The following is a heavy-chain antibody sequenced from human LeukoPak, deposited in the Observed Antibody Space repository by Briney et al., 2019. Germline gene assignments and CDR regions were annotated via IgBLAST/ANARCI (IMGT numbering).Heavy chain of an antibody. Sequence: SETLSLTCAVYGGSFSGYYWSWIRQPPGKGLEWIGEINHSGSTNYNPSLKSRVTISVDPSKNQFSLKLSSVTAADTAVYYCARDQRWLQLPFDYWGQGTLVTVSS. J-gene: IGHJ4*02. V-gene: IGHV4-34*01. D-gene: IGHD5-24*01. CDR1: GGSFSGYY. CDR3: ARDQRWLQLPFDY. CDR2: INHSGST.